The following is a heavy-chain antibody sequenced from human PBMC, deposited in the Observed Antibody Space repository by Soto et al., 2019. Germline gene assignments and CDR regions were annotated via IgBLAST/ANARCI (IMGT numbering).Heavy chain of an antibody. J-gene: IGHJ4*02. CDR3: AIQRTTVVTQAYFDH. Sequence: PSETLSLTCIVSGESFSSSSNYWGWIRQPPGKGLEWIGRFYDSGRTYFNPSFKSRVTISIDTSKNQFSLKLSSVTATDTAVYYCAIQRTTVVTQAYFDHWGQGAQVTVSS. CDR2: FYDSGRT. V-gene: IGHV4-39*01. CDR1: GESFSSSSNY. D-gene: IGHD2-21*02.